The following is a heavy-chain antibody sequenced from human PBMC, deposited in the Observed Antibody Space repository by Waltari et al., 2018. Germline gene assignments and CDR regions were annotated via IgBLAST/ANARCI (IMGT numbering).Heavy chain of an antibody. J-gene: IGHJ4*02. D-gene: IGHD6-19*01. V-gene: IGHV3-30-3*01. CDR2: ISYDGSNK. Sequence: QVQLVESGGGVVQHGRSLRLSCAASVFTVSSYAMHWVRQAPGKGLEWVAVISYDGSNKYYADSVKGRFTISRDNSKNTLYLQMNSLRAEDTAVYYCARDQHSSGWYYFDYWGQGTLVTVSS. CDR1: VFTVSSYA. CDR3: ARDQHSSGWYYFDY.